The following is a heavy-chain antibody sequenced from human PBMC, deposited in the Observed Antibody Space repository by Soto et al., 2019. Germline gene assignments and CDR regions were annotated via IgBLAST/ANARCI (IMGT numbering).Heavy chain of an antibody. D-gene: IGHD3-3*01. J-gene: IGHJ6*02. V-gene: IGHV3-23*01. CDR2: ISGSGGTT. Sequence: GGSLRLSCVASGFTFENYAMSWVRQAPGKGLEWVSAISGSGGTTYYSDSVKGRFTISRDNSKNTVYLQMNDLRVEDAAEYFCAKDSWAIFGLKAGEYYAVDVWGQGTTVTVSS. CDR3: AKDSWAIFGLKAGEYYAVDV. CDR1: GFTFENYA.